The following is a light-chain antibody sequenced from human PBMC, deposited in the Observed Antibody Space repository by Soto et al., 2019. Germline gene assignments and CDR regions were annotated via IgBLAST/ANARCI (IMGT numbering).Light chain of an antibody. CDR1: QRISSY. J-gene: IGKJ1*01. V-gene: IGKV1-39*01. CDR2: AAS. Sequence: DIPMTQSPSSLSASVGDRVTITCRASQRISSYLNWYQQKPGKAPKLLIYAASSLQSGVPSRFSGSGSGTDFTLTISSLQPEDFETYYCQQSETFGQGTKVEVK. CDR3: QQSET.